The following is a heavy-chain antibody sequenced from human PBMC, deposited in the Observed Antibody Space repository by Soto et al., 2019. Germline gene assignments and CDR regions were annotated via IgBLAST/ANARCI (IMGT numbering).Heavy chain of an antibody. V-gene: IGHV4-31*03. J-gene: IGHJ4*02. CDR3: ARADDFWSGYTY. CDR1: GGSISSGGYY. CDR2: IYYSGST. D-gene: IGHD3-3*01. Sequence: SETLSLTCTVSGGSISSGGYYWSWIRQHPGKGLEWIGYIYYSGSTYYNPSLKSRVTISVDTSKNQFSLKLSSVTAADTAVSYCARADDFWSGYTYWGQGTLVTVSS.